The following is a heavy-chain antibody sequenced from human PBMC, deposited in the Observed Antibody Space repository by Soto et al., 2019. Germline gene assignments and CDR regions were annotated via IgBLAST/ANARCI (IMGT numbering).Heavy chain of an antibody. CDR1: GYTITSYD. J-gene: IGHJ5*02. D-gene: IGHD3-3*01. CDR2: MNPNSGNT. CDR3: ARGGDRTYYDFWSGYYAVDP. V-gene: IGHV1-8*01. Sequence: GASVKVSCKASGYTITSYDINWVRQATGQGLEWMGWMNPNSGNTGYAQKFQGRVTMTRNTSISTAYMELSSLRSEDTAVYYCARGGDRTYYDFWSGYYAVDPWGQGTLVTVSS.